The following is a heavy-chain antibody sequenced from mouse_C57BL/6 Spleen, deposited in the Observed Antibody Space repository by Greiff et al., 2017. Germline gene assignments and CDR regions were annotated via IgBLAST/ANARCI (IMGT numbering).Heavy chain of an antibody. Sequence: QVQLQQSGPELVKPGASVKISCKASGYAFSSSWMNWVKQRPGKGLEWIGRIYPGDGDTNYNGKFKGKATLTADKSSSTAYMQLSSLTSEDSAVYFCARSPRQLRLPGFAYWGQGTLVTVSA. CDR2: IYPGDGDT. CDR1: GYAFSSSW. J-gene: IGHJ3*01. D-gene: IGHD3-2*02. CDR3: ARSPRQLRLPGFAY. V-gene: IGHV1-82*01.